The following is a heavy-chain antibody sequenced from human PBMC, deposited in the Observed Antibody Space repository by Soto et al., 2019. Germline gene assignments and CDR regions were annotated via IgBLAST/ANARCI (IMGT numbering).Heavy chain of an antibody. CDR1: GYTFTGYF. V-gene: IGHV1-2*04. Sequence: QVQLMQSGAEVKKPGASVKVSCKASGYTFTGYFMHWVRQAPGQGLEWMGWINPNSGDTNYPQKFQGWVTMTRDTSINTAYMEVSRLSSDDTAVYYCAKDPQSLPGYSSSWYSGGYWGQGTLVTVSS. J-gene: IGHJ4*02. CDR2: INPNSGDT. CDR3: AKDPQSLPGYSSSWYSGGY. D-gene: IGHD6-13*01.